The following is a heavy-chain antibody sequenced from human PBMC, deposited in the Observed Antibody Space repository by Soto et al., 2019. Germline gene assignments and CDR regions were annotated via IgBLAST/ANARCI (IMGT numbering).Heavy chain of an antibody. J-gene: IGHJ6*02. CDR2: IYYSGST. Sequence: SDTLSLTCTVSGGSISSGGYYWSWIRQHPGKGLEWIGYIYYSGSTYYNPSLRSRVTISVDTSKNQFSLKLSSVTAADTAVYYCARDGVAPPPDGMDVWGQGTTVTVSS. V-gene: IGHV4-31*03. D-gene: IGHD3-3*01. CDR3: ARDGVAPPPDGMDV. CDR1: GGSISSGGYY.